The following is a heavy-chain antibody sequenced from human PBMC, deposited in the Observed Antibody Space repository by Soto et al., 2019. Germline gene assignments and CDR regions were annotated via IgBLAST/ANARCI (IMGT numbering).Heavy chain of an antibody. J-gene: IGHJ4*02. V-gene: IGHV1-2*02. D-gene: IGHD2-15*01. CDR1: GGTFSSYA. Sequence: GASVKVSCKASGGTFSSYAISWVRQAPGQGLDWMGWINPNTGGTNFAQKFQGRVTMTRDTSISTAYMELSRLRSDDTAVYYCAREGGYCSGGTCAFDYWGQGTLVTVSS. CDR2: INPNTGGT. CDR3: AREGGYCSGGTCAFDY.